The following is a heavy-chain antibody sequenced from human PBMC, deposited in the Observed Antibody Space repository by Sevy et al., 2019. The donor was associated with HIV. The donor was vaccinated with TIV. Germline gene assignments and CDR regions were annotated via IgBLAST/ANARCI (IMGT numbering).Heavy chain of an antibody. Sequence: GGSLRLSCAASGFTFSRSAMNWVRQAPGKGLEWVSGIISSGDITYYPDSVKGRFTISRDNSKNTLYLQINSLRVEDTAIYYCAKRSNENFFDYWGQGSLVTVSS. CDR2: IISSGDIT. CDR3: AKRSNENFFDY. J-gene: IGHJ4*02. CDR1: GFTFSRSA. D-gene: IGHD2-8*01. V-gene: IGHV3-23*01.